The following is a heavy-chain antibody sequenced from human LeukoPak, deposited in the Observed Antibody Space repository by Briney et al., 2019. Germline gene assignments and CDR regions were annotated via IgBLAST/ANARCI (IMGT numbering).Heavy chain of an antibody. CDR3: ARDPDTGIDY. CDR1: GSTFSSYW. Sequence: SGGSLRLSCAASGSTFSSYWMSWVRQAPGKGLEWVANIKQDGSEKYYVDSVKGRFTISRDNAKNSLYLQMNSLRAEDTAVYYCARDPDTGIDYWGQGTLVTVSS. D-gene: IGHD5-18*01. CDR2: IKQDGSEK. V-gene: IGHV3-7*01. J-gene: IGHJ4*02.